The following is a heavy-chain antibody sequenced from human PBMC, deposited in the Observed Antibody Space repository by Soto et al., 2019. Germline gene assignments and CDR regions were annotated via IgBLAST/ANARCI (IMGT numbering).Heavy chain of an antibody. V-gene: IGHV3-48*01. D-gene: IGHD3-3*01. Sequence: EVHLVESGGRLVQPGGSLRLSCAASGFRFSDYSMNWVRQAPGRGLEWVSYISSSSFTIHYADSVEGRFAISRDNAKNSLYLQMNSLRVEDTAVYYCARDYHDFWSGPFDYWGQGALVTVSS. CDR2: ISSSSFTI. J-gene: IGHJ4*02. CDR3: ARDYHDFWSGPFDY. CDR1: GFRFSDYS.